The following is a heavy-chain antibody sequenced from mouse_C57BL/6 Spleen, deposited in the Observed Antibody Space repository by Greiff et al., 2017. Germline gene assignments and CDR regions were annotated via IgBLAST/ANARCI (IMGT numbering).Heavy chain of an antibody. CDR3: APNYYGSSYFDY. CDR1: GFNIKNTY. J-gene: IGHJ2*01. Sequence: EVQLVESVAELVRPGASVKLSCTASGFNIKNTYMHWVKQRPEQGLEWIGRIDPANGNTKYAPKFQGKATITADTSSNTAYLQLSSLTSEDTAIYYCAPNYYGSSYFDYWGQGTTLTVSS. D-gene: IGHD1-1*01. CDR2: IDPANGNT. V-gene: IGHV14-3*01.